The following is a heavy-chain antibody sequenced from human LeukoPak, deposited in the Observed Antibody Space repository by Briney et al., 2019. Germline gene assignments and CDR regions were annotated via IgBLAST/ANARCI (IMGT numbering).Heavy chain of an antibody. D-gene: IGHD5-12*01. J-gene: IGHJ4*02. Sequence: GGSLRLPCAASGFTFSSYSMNWVRQAPGKGLEWVSSISSSSSYIYYADSVKGRFTISRDNAKNSLYLQMNSLRAEDTAVYYCASGKDSGYDYVATVGYYFDYWGQGTLVTVSS. CDR2: ISSSSSYI. CDR1: GFTFSSYS. V-gene: IGHV3-21*01. CDR3: ASGKDSGYDYVATVGYYFDY.